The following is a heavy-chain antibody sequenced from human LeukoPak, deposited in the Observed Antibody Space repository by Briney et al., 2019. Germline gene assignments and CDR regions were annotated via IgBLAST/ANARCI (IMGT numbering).Heavy chain of an antibody. CDR2: ISANGGNT. CDR1: GFTFSNYA. V-gene: IGHV3-23*01. J-gene: IGHJ3*01. Sequence: PGWSLRLSSAASGFTFSNYAMTWVRQAPGKGLKWVSAISANGGNTYYADSVKGRFTISRDNSRNTLYLQMKSLRAADTAIYYCAKVRDCSKTSCYLVAFDLWGQGTMVTVSS. D-gene: IGHD2-2*01. CDR3: AKVRDCSKTSCYLVAFDL.